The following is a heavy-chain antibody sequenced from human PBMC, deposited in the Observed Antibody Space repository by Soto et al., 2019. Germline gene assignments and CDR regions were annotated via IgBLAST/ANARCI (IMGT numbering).Heavy chain of an antibody. CDR2: INHSGST. V-gene: IGHV4-34*01. Sequence: SETLSLTCAVYGGSFSGYYWSWIRQPPGKGLEWIGEINHSGSTNYNPSLKSRVTISVDTSKNQFSLKLSSVTAADTAVYYCARDDSSGWRNKLDYWGQGTLVTVS. D-gene: IGHD6-19*01. J-gene: IGHJ4*02. CDR1: GGSFSGYY. CDR3: ARDDSSGWRNKLDY.